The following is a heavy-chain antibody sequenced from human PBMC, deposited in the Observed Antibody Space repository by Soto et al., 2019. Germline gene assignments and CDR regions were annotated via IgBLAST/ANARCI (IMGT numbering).Heavy chain of an antibody. CDR3: ARFNWYFDL. V-gene: IGHV4-61*08. CDR2: IYYSGST. CDR1: GGSISSGGYY. J-gene: IGHJ2*01. Sequence: PSETLSLTCTVSGGSISSGGYYWSWIRQPPGKGLEWIGYIYYSGSTNYNPSLKSRVTISVDTSKNQSSLKLSSVTAADTAVYYCARFNWYFDLWGRGTLVTVSS.